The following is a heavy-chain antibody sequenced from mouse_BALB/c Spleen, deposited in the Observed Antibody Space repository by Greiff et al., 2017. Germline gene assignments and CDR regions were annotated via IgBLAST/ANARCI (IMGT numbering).Heavy chain of an antibody. CDR2: IDPANGNT. D-gene: IGHD2-4*01. V-gene: IGHV14-3*02. CDR1: GFNIKYTY. J-gene: IGHJ4*01. CDR3: ARRGVYDYDERGYAMDY. Sequence: EVKLQESGAELVKPGASVKLSCTASGFNIKYTYMHWVKQRPEQGLEWIGRIDPANGNTKYDPKFQGKATITADTSSNSAYLQLSSLTSEDTAVYYCARRGVYDYDERGYAMDYWGQGTSVTVSS.